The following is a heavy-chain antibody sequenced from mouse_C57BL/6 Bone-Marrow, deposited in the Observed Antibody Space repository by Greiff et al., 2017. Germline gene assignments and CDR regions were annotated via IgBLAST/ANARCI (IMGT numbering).Heavy chain of an antibody. V-gene: IGHV5-4*01. J-gene: IGHJ4*01. Sequence: EVKLMESGGCLVKPGGSLKLSCAASGFTFSSYAMSWVRQTPEKRLEWVATISDGGSYTYYPDNVKGRFTISRDNAKNNLYLQMSHLKSEDTAMYYCARDRLWLPYYYAMDYWGQGTSVTVSS. CDR2: ISDGGSYT. CDR1: GFTFSSYA. D-gene: IGHD2-2*01. CDR3: ARDRLWLPYYYAMDY.